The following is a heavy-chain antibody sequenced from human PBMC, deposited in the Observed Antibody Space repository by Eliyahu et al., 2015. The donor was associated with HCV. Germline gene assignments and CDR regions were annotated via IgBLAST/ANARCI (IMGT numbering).Heavy chain of an antibody. CDR3: ARDERGGLRGSKDYYGMDV. D-gene: IGHD3-16*01. Sequence: EVQLVESGGGLVQPGGSLRLSCAASGFTFSSYSMXWVRQAPGKGLEWVSYISSSSSTIYYADSVKGRFTISRDNAKNSLYLQMNSLRAEDTAVYYCARDERGGLRGSKDYYGMDVWGQGTTVTVSS. V-gene: IGHV3-48*01. J-gene: IGHJ6*02. CDR2: ISSSSSTI. CDR1: GFTFSSYS.